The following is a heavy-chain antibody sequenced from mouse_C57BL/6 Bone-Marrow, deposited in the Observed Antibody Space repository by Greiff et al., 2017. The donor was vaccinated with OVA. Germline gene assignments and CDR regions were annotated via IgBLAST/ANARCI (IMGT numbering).Heavy chain of an antibody. Sequence: EVQLQESGGGLVKPGGSLKLSCAASGFTFSDYGMHWVRQAPEKGLEWVAYISSGSSTIYYADTVKGRFTISRDNAKNTLFLQMTSLRSEDTAMYYCARRYLYYFDYWGQGTTLTVSS. CDR3: ARRYLYYFDY. J-gene: IGHJ2*01. CDR2: ISSGSSTI. CDR1: GFTFSDYG. D-gene: IGHD2-14*01. V-gene: IGHV5-17*01.